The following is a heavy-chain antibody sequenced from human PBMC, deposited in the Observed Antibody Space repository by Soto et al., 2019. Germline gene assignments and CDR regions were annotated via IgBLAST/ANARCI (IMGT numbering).Heavy chain of an antibody. Sequence: SETLSLTCTVSDDSISNYYWSWIRQPPGKGLEWIGYIYDSGRTNYNPSLKSRVAISLDTSKNQFSLRLNSVTAADTAIYYCARLRVVASGFDYWGQGTLVTVSS. CDR1: DDSISNYY. J-gene: IGHJ4*02. V-gene: IGHV4-59*08. CDR3: ARLRVVASGFDY. D-gene: IGHD2-2*01. CDR2: IYDSGRT.